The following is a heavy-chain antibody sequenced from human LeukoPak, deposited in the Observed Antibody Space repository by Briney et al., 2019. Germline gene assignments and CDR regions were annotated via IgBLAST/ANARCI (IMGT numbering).Heavy chain of an antibody. D-gene: IGHD1-26*01. Sequence: GGSLRLSSAASGFTFSSCAMHWVRQAPGKGLEWVAVMSYDGSNKYYADSVKGRFTISRDNSQNTLYLQMNSLRAEDTAVYYCARNPVGAYYFDYWGQGTLVTVSS. V-gene: IGHV3-30-3*01. J-gene: IGHJ4*02. CDR3: ARNPVGAYYFDY. CDR2: MSYDGSNK. CDR1: GFTFSSCA.